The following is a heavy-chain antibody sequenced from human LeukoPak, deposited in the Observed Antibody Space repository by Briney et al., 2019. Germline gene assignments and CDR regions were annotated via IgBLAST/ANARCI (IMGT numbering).Heavy chain of an antibody. CDR3: TRDPRNKGFDP. J-gene: IGHJ5*02. CDR1: GFTLSYYW. Sequence: GGSLRLSCAASGFTLSYYWMHWVRQAPGKGLVWVSCINGDGSSTNYADSVKGRFTISRDNAKNTVYLEMNSLRAEDTAVYYCTRDPRNKGFDPWGQGTLVTVSS. V-gene: IGHV3-74*01. CDR2: INGDGSST. D-gene: IGHD1/OR15-1a*01.